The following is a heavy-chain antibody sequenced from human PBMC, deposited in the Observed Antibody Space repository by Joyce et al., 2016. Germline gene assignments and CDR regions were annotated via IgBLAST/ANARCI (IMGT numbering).Heavy chain of an antibody. CDR1: GFTFSSDA. J-gene: IGHJ4*02. CDR2: SSGLYGRT. V-gene: IGHV3-23*01. Sequence: EVQLLESGGGLVQPGGSLRLSCAASGFTFSSDALAWVRQVPGWRLEFVSGSSGLYGRTHYIDSVKGRFTISRDNSKNILYLQMSNLRAEDTALYYCTNGDYWGQGSLVTVSS. CDR3: TNGDY.